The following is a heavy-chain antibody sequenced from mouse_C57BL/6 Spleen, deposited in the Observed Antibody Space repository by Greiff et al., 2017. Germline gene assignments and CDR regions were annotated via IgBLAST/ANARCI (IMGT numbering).Heavy chain of an antibody. Sequence: DVQLQESGGGLVQPGGSMKLSCVASGFTFSNYWMNWVRQSPEKGLEWVAQIRLKSDNYATHYAESVKGRFTISRDDSKSSVYLQMNNLRAEDTGIYYCTRYSNLFAYWGQGTLVTVSA. CDR2: IRLKSDNYAT. J-gene: IGHJ3*01. V-gene: IGHV6-3*01. CDR1: GFTFSNYW. CDR3: TRYSNLFAY. D-gene: IGHD2-5*01.